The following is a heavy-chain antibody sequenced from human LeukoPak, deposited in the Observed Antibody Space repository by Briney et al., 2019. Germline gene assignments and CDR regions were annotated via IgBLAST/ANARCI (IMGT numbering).Heavy chain of an antibody. J-gene: IGHJ4*02. D-gene: IGHD5-12*01. CDR3: ARDRDGSGWWLPFDY. CDR1: GYTFTGYY. V-gene: IGHV1-2*02. Sequence: GASVKVSCKASGYTFTGYYMHWVRQAPGQGLEWMGWINPNSGGTNYAQKFQGRVTMTRDTSISTAYMELSRPRSDDTAVYYCARDRDGSGWWLPFDYWGQGTLVTVSS. CDR2: INPNSGGT.